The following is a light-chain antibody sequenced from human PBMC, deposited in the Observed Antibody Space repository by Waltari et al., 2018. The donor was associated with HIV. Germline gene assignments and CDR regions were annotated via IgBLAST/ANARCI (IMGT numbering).Light chain of an antibody. CDR3: SSYAGTSNFVL. Sequence: QSALTQPRSVSESPGQSVTISCTGTSSDVGAYNYVSWYQQHPGRAPKFIIYNVGARPSGGPDRFSCSKSGNTASLTISGLQAEDEADYYCSSYAGTSNFVLFGGGTKLTVL. CDR1: SSDVGAYNY. J-gene: IGLJ2*01. V-gene: IGLV2-11*01. CDR2: NVG.